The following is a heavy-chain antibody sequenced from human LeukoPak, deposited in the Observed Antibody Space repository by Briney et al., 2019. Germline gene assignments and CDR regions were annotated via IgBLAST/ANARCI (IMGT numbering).Heavy chain of an antibody. J-gene: IGHJ4*02. CDR2: ISGSGGST. Sequence: GGSLRLSCAASGFTFSSYAMSWVRQAPGKGLEWVSAISGSGGSTYYADSVKGRFTISRDNSKNTLYLQMNSLRAEDTAVYYCAKVPVAGSVVDYFDYWGQGTLVTVSS. CDR3: AKVPVAGSVVDYFDY. D-gene: IGHD6-19*01. CDR1: GFTFSSYA. V-gene: IGHV3-23*01.